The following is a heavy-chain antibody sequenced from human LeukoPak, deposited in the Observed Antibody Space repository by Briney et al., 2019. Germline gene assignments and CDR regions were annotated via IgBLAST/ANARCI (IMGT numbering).Heavy chain of an antibody. D-gene: IGHD2-15*01. V-gene: IGHV1-18*04. CDR2: ISAYNGNT. J-gene: IGHJ6*04. CDR1: GYTFTSYG. Sequence: ASVKVSCKASGYTFTSYGISWVRQSPGQGLEWMGWISAYNGNTNYAQKLQGRVTMTTDTSTITAYMELRSLRSDDTAVYYCARVGSGRVVAATSYYYYYGMDVWGKGTTVTVSS. CDR3: ARVGSGRVVAATSYYYYYGMDV.